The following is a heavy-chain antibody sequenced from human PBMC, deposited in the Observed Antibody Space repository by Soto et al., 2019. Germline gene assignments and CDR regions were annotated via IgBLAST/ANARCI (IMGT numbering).Heavy chain of an antibody. CDR2: ISAYNGNT. CDR3: ARDLRRGYSGYANY. Sequence: SVKVSCTASGYTLTSYGISWVRPAPGQGLEWMGWISAYNGNTNYAQKLQGRVTMTTDTSTSTAYMELRSLRSDDTAVYYCARDLRRGYSGYANYWGQGTLVTVSS. J-gene: IGHJ4*02. V-gene: IGHV1-18*04. CDR1: GYTLTSYG. D-gene: IGHD5-12*01.